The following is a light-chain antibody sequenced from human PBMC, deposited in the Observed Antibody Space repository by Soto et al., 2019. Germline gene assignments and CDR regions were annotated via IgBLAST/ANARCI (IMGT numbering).Light chain of an antibody. CDR1: ESIRTW. CDR2: DAS. V-gene: IGKV1-5*01. Sequence: IQMTQAPSTLSAAIGDRVTITCGAGESIRTWLAGYQNKPGKAPKLLIYDASSLESGVPSRFSGSGSGTDFTLTISNLQPDDFATYFCQQYNNYPRTCGQGTKVDIK. J-gene: IGKJ1*01. CDR3: QQYNNYPRT.